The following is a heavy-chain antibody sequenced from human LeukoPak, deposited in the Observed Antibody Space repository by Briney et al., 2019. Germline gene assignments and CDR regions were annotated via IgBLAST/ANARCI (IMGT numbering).Heavy chain of an antibody. J-gene: IGHJ4*02. Sequence: PGGSLRLSCAASGFTFSSYSRNWVRQAPGKGLEWVSSISSSSSYIYYADSVKGRFTISRDNAKNSLYLHMNSLRAEDTAVYYCAREGGLYDILTGYPYYFDYWGQGTLVTVSS. V-gene: IGHV3-21*01. CDR2: ISSSSSYI. CDR1: GFTFSSYS. CDR3: AREGGLYDILTGYPYYFDY. D-gene: IGHD3-9*01.